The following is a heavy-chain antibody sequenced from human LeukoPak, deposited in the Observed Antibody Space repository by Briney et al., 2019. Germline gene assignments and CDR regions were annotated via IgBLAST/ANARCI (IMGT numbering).Heavy chain of an antibody. CDR3: AREFWSGSYSDK. J-gene: IGHJ4*02. CDR2: IYYSGST. D-gene: IGHD3-3*01. CDR1: GGSFSGYY. Sequence: SETLSLTCAVYGGSFSGYYWTWIRQPPGKGLEWIGYIYYSGSTFYNPSLKSRVTISVDTSKNEFSLKLSSVTAADTAVYYCAREFWSGSYSDKWGQGTLVTVSS. V-gene: IGHV4-30-4*01.